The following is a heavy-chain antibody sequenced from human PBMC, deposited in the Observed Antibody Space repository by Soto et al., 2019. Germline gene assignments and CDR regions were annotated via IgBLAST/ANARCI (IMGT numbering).Heavy chain of an antibody. V-gene: IGHV3-74*01. CDR3: ARGPRGLYGNDY. D-gene: IGHD4-4*01. CDR2: INMDGSST. CDR1: GFTFSSDW. Sequence: EVQLVESGGGLVQPGGSLRLSCAASGFTFSSDWMHWVRQAAGKGLVWVSRINMDGSSTNYADSVKCRFTISRDNAKNTLYLQMSSLRADDTAVYYCARGPRGLYGNDYWGQGALVTVSS. J-gene: IGHJ4*02.